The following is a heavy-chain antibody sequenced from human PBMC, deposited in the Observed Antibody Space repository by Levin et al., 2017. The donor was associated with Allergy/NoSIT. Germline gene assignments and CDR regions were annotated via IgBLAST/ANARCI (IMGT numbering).Heavy chain of an antibody. CDR2: ISYSGIT. CDR3: ARGGGYCRSTSCFPFEY. J-gene: IGHJ4*02. Sequence: SETLSLTCSVFGGSISSGDYYWSWIRQPPGKGLEWIGYISYSGITYDNPSLRSRVAISIDTSKNQFSLNLSSVTAAETAVYYCARGGGYCRSTSCFPFEYWGQGTLVTVSS. V-gene: IGHV4-30-4*01. CDR1: GGSISSGDYY. D-gene: IGHD2-2*01.